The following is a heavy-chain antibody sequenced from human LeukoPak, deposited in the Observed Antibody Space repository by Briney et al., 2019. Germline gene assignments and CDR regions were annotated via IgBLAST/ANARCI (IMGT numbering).Heavy chain of an antibody. CDR3: ARDTRMNTVGATRGFDY. Sequence: PGGSLRLSCAASGFTFSNYNMNWVRHAPGKGLEWVSSITSSSNYIFYADSVKGRFTISRDNAKNSLYLQMNSLRGEDTAVYYCARDTRMNTVGATRGFDYWGQGTLVTVSS. CDR1: GFTFSNYN. D-gene: IGHD1-26*01. CDR2: ITSSSNYI. V-gene: IGHV3-21*01. J-gene: IGHJ4*02.